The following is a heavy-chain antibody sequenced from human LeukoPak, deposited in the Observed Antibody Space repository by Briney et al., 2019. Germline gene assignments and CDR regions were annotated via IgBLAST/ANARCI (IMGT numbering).Heavy chain of an antibody. Sequence: GESLKISCKGSGYSFNTYWIGWVRQMPVKGLEWMGIIYPGDSDTRYSPSFQGQVTISADKSISTAYLQWSSLKASDTAMYYCARTGYSSGWYGGFDIWGQGTMVSVSS. V-gene: IGHV5-51*01. CDR3: ARTGYSSGWYGGFDI. J-gene: IGHJ3*02. CDR2: IYPGDSDT. CDR1: GYSFNTYW. D-gene: IGHD6-19*01.